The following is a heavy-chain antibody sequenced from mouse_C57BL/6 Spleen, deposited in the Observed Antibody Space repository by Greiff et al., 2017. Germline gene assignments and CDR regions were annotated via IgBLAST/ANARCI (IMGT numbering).Heavy chain of an antibody. CDR2: INPSNGGT. CDR3: ARWNYGSSYDYAMDY. V-gene: IGHV1-53*01. D-gene: IGHD1-1*01. Sequence: QVQLKQPGTELVKPGASVKLSCKASGYTFTSYWMHWVKQRPGQGLEWIGNINPSNGGTNYNEKFKSKATLTVDKSSSTAYMQLSSLTSEDSAVYYCARWNYGSSYDYAMDYWGQGTSVTVSS. CDR1: GYTFTSYW. J-gene: IGHJ4*01.